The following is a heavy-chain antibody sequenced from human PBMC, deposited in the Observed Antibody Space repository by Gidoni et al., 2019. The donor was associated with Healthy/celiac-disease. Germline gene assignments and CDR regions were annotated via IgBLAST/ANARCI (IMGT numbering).Heavy chain of an antibody. D-gene: IGHD2-15*01. CDR2: IVPIFGTA. V-gene: IGHV1-69*01. Sequence: QVQLVQAGAEVKKPGSSVKVSCKASGGTFSSYAISWVRQAPGQGLEWLGGIVPIFGTANYAQKFQGRVTITADESTGTAYMELSSLRSEDTAVYYCAREGCSGGSCYYYFDYWGQGTLDTVSS. CDR3: AREGCSGGSCYYYFDY. J-gene: IGHJ4*02. CDR1: GGTFSSYA.